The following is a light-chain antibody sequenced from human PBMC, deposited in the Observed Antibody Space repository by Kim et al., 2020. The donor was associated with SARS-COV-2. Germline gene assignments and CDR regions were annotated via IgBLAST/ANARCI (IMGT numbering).Light chain of an antibody. CDR1: SGHSSYI. Sequence: QPVLTQSSSASASLGSSVKLPCTLSSGHSSYIIAWHQQQPGKAPRYLMKLEGSGSYNKGSGVPDRFSGSSSGADRYLTISNLQSEDEADYYCETWDSNTWVFGGGTQLTVL. CDR3: ETWDSNTWV. J-gene: IGLJ3*02. CDR2: LEGSGSY. V-gene: IGLV4-60*03.